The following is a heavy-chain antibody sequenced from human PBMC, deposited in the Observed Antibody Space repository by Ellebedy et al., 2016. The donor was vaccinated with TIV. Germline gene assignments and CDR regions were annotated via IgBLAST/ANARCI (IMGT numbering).Heavy chain of an antibody. CDR3: ARYHCPGGICDSFDY. CDR1: GGSISSRSYY. D-gene: IGHD2-8*02. Sequence: MPSETLSLTCTASGGSISSRSYYWVWNRQPQGMGLEWIGSIYYSGSNYYNPYLKSRVTISVDTSKNKFSLMLNSVTAADTALYFCARYHCPGGICDSFDYWGQGTLVTVSS. CDR2: IYYSGSN. J-gene: IGHJ4*02. V-gene: IGHV4-39*07.